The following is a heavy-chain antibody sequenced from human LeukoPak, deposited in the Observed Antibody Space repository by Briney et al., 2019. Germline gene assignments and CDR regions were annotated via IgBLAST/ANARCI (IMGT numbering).Heavy chain of an antibody. V-gene: IGHV4-59*08. D-gene: IGHD2-2*01. CDR3: ARLGRTSYWYFDL. CDR2: IYYSGST. Sequence: PSETLSLPFTVSGGSISSYYWSWIRQPPGKGLEWIGYIYYSGSTNYTPSLKSRVTISVDTSKNQFSLKLSSVTAADTAVYYCARLGRTSYWYFDLWGRGTLVTVSS. J-gene: IGHJ2*01. CDR1: GGSISSYY.